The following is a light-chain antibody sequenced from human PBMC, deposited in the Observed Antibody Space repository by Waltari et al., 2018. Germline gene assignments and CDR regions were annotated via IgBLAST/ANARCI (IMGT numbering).Light chain of an antibody. J-gene: IGKJ1*01. CDR2: AAS. Sequence: DILMTQSPSSLSASVGDRVTITCRASQGIGANLGWYQQKPGKAPKRLIYAASTFQFGFPSRFSGSGSGTEFTLTISSLQPEDFATYYCLQHNTYPWTFGQGTKVEIK. CDR3: LQHNTYPWT. V-gene: IGKV1-17*01. CDR1: QGIGAN.